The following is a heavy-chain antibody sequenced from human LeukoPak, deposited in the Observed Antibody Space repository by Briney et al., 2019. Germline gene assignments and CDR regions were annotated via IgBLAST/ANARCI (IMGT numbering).Heavy chain of an antibody. D-gene: IGHD6-13*01. CDR1: GLTFSNFK. V-gene: IGHV3-48*03. CDR3: AKAYSSTIPDAFDI. CDR2: ISDSGRTT. Sequence: GGSLRLSCAVSGLTFSNFKMNWVRQAPGKGLEWVSYISDSGRTTFYADSVKGRFTISRDNAKNSLYLQMNSLRAEDMALYYCAKAYSSTIPDAFDIWGQGTMVTVSS. J-gene: IGHJ3*02.